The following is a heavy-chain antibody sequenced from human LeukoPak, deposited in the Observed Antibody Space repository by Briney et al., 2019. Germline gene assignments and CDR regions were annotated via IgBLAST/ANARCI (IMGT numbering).Heavy chain of an antibody. CDR2: IYYSGST. V-gene: IGHV4-34*01. J-gene: IGHJ3*02. Sequence: PSETLSLTCAVYGGSFSGYYWSWIRQPPGKGLEWIGSIYYSGSTYYNPSLKSRVTISVDTSKNQFSLKLSSVTAADTAVYYCARPYYYDSIDIWGQGTMVTVSS. D-gene: IGHD3-22*01. CDR1: GGSFSGYY. CDR3: ARPYYYDSIDI.